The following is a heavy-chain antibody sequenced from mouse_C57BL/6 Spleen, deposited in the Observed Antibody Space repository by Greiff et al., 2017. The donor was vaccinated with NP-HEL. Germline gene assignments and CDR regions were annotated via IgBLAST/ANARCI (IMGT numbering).Heavy chain of an antibody. J-gene: IGHJ1*03. CDR2: IYPGDGDT. Sequence: VKLVESGPELVKPGASVKISCKASGYAFSSSWMNWVKQRPGKGLEWIGRIYPGDGDTNYNGKFKGKATLTADKSSSTAYMQLSSLTSEDSAVYFCARDYDYAYWYFDVWGTGTTVTVSS. CDR3: ARDYDYAYWYFDV. CDR1: GYAFSSSW. V-gene: IGHV1-82*01. D-gene: IGHD2-4*01.